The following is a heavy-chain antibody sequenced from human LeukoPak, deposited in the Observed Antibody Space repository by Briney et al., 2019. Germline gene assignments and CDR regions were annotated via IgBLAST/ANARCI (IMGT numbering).Heavy chain of an antibody. CDR2: FDPEDGET. Sequence: GASVKVSCKVSGYTLTELSMHWVRQAPGKGLEWMGGFDPEDGETIYAQKFQGRVTMTEDTSTDTAYMELSSLRSEDTAVYYCATGTMIGERRPFDYWGQGTLVTVSS. J-gene: IGHJ4*02. V-gene: IGHV1-24*01. D-gene: IGHD3-22*01. CDR1: GYTLTELS. CDR3: ATGTMIGERRPFDY.